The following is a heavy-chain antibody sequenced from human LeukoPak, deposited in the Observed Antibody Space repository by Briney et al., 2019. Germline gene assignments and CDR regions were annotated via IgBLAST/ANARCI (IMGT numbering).Heavy chain of an antibody. CDR2: IYSDGST. Sequence: GGSLRLSCAASGFTVSSNYMSWVRQAPGKGLEWVSVIYSDGSTYYADSVKGRFTISRDNSRNTLSVQMNSLRAEDTAVYYCARESSSGHTFFDYFYYYYMDVWGKGTTVTVSS. D-gene: IGHD6-19*01. V-gene: IGHV3-53*01. CDR1: GFTVSSNY. J-gene: IGHJ6*03. CDR3: ARESSSGHTFFDYFYYYYMDV.